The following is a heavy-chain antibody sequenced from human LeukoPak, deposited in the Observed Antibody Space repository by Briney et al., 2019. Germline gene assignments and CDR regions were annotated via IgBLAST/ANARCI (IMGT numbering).Heavy chain of an antibody. CDR2: IKQDGSEK. J-gene: IGHJ4*02. CDR3: AREVLWFREWGQSFDY. V-gene: IGHV3-7*01. D-gene: IGHD3-10*01. Sequence: PGGSLRLSCAASGFTFSSYWMSWVRQAPGKGLEWVANIKQDGSEKYYVDSVKGRFTISRDNAKNSLFLQMNSLRPEDTALYYCAREVLWFREWGQSFDYWGQGTLVTVSS. CDR1: GFTFSSYW.